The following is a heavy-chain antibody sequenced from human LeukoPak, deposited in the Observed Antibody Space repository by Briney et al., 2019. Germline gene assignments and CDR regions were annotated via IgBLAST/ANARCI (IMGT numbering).Heavy chain of an antibody. Sequence: GASVKVSCKASGYTFTNYGISWVRQAPGKGLQFVGWISAYSGDTNYVQELQGRVTMSTDTSTSTAYMELRSLRSDDTAVYYCVRDDPRTLNTIYGVVPIDGTFDIWGQGTKVTVS. V-gene: IGHV1-18*01. CDR3: VRDDPRTLNTIYGVVPIDGTFDI. CDR2: ISAYSGDT. J-gene: IGHJ3*02. D-gene: IGHD3-3*01. CDR1: GYTFTNYG.